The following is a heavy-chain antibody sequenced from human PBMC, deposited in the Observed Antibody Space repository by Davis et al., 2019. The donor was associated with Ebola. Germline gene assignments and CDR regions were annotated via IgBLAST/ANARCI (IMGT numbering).Heavy chain of an antibody. J-gene: IGHJ6*04. D-gene: IGHD3-3*01. Sequence: ASVKVSCKASGYTFTNYGITWVRQAPGQGLEWMGWINPHNGNTNYAQNVQGRVTMTTDTSTSTAYMEVGSLSSDDTAVYYCARPMPDFWSGQTHYYYGMDVWGKGTTVTVSS. CDR2: INPHNGNT. V-gene: IGHV1-18*04. CDR1: GYTFTNYG. CDR3: ARPMPDFWSGQTHYYYGMDV.